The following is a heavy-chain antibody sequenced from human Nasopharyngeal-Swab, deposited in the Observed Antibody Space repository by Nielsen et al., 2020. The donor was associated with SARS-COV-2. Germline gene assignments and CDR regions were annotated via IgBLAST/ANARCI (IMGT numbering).Heavy chain of an antibody. CDR3: TRRRGDILTGLNWFDP. Sequence: GESLKISCAASGFTFSGSAMHWVRQASGKGLEWVGRIRSKANSYATAYAASVKGRFTISRDDSKNTAYLQMNSLKTEDTAVYYCTRRRGDILTGLNWFDPWSQGTLVTVSS. V-gene: IGHV3-73*01. D-gene: IGHD3-9*01. CDR1: GFTFSGSA. J-gene: IGHJ5*02. CDR2: IRSKANSYAT.